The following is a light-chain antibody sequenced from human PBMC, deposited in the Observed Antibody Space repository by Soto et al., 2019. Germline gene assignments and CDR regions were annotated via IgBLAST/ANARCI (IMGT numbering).Light chain of an antibody. CDR1: QDISQY. J-gene: IGKJ1*01. V-gene: IGKV1-27*01. CDR2: YAS. CDR3: LKYTKDAPGT. Sequence: DIQMTQSPSSLSASVGDRVTLTCRASQDISQYLAWYQQRPGKVPKLLIYYASTLQSGVPSRFSGSVSGTEFTLTISSRQPEDVATYYCLKYTKDAPGTFGQGTKVEI.